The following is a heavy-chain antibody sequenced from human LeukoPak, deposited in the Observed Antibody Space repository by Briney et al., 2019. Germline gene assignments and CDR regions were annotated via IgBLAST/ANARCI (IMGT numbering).Heavy chain of an antibody. CDR2: INPNSGGT. D-gene: IGHD6-19*01. Sequence: ASVKVSCKASGYTFTGYYMHWVRQAPGQGLEWMGWINPNSGGTNYAQKFQGRVTMTRDTSISTAYMELSRLRSDDTAVYYCAITSISDLRRQWLDYYFDYWGQGTLVTVSS. V-gene: IGHV1-2*02. CDR1: GYTFTGYY. CDR3: AITSISDLRRQWLDYYFDY. J-gene: IGHJ4*02.